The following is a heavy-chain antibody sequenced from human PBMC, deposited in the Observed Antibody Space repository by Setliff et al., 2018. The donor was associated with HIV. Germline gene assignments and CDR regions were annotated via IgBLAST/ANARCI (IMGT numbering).Heavy chain of an antibody. CDR2: INHSGST. D-gene: IGHD5-18*01. CDR1: GGSFSGYY. Sequence: SETLSLTCDVYGGSFSGYYWSWIRQPPGKGLEWIGKINHSGSTNYNPSLKSRLTISVDTSKNQFSLKLRSVTAADTAAYYCAREIPYSFGYYFDYWGQGTLVTVSS. J-gene: IGHJ4*02. CDR3: AREIPYSFGYYFDY. V-gene: IGHV4-34*01.